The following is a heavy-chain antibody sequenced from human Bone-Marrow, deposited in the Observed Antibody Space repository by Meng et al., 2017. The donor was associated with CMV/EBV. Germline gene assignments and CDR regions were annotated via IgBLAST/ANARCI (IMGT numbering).Heavy chain of an antibody. J-gene: IGHJ4*02. V-gene: IGHV3-23*01. Sequence: GESLKISCATSGFTFSSHAMSWVRQAPGKGLEWVSAISGSGGDTYYADSVKGRFTISRDNFNTMLYLEMNSLRAEDTALYYCAKDPWWGGGGDYWGQGTLVTGSS. CDR1: GFTFSSHA. CDR3: AKDPWWGGGGDY. D-gene: IGHD2-15*01. CDR2: ISGSGGDT.